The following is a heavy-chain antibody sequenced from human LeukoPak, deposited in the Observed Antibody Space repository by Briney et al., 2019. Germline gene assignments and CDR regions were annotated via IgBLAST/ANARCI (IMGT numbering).Heavy chain of an antibody. CDR2: MYYSGST. V-gene: IGHV4-39*01. CDR3: ARQYYDRTGYYYFDY. Sequence: SETLSLTCTVPGGSITGSTYYWGWIRQPPGKGLEWVGSMYYSGSTFYNPSLKSRVTIPVDTSKNQFSLRLSSVTAADTAVYYCARQYYDRTGYYYFDYWGQGTLVTVSS. CDR1: GGSITGSTYY. D-gene: IGHD3-22*01. J-gene: IGHJ4*02.